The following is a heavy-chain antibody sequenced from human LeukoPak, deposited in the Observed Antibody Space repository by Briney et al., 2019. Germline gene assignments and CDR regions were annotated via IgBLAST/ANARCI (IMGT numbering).Heavy chain of an antibody. D-gene: IGHD3-3*01. Sequence: GGSLRLSCAASGFTFSSYWMSWVRQAPGKGLEWVANIKQDGSEKYYVDSVKGRFTISRDNAKNSLYLQMSSLRAEDTAVYYCARGGGYDFWSGSDAFDIWGQGTMVTVSS. CDR2: IKQDGSEK. V-gene: IGHV3-7*01. CDR1: GFTFSSYW. J-gene: IGHJ3*02. CDR3: ARGGGYDFWSGSDAFDI.